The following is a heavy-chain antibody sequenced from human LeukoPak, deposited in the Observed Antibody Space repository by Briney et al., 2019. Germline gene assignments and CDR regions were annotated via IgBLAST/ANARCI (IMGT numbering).Heavy chain of an antibody. J-gene: IGHJ4*02. CDR3: AKGPGIAVAGFDY. CDR1: GFTSSIYA. D-gene: IGHD6-19*01. CDR2: ISGSGGST. V-gene: IGHV3-23*01. Sequence: GGSLTLSCAASGFTSSIYAMSWVRKPPGRGLEWFSAISGSGGSTYYAHSVKGRFTISRDNSKNTLYLQMNSLRAEATAVYYCAKGPGIAVAGFDYWGQGTLVTVSS.